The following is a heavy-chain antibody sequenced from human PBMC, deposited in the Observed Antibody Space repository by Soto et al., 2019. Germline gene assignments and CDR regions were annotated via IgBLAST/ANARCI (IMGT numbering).Heavy chain of an antibody. CDR3: ARARGTGSSSFEFDY. V-gene: IGHV4-4*07. J-gene: IGHJ4*02. CDR2: IYTSGST. Sequence: SETLSLTCTVSGGSISSYYWSWIRQPAGKGLEWIGRIYTSGSTNYNPSLKSRITMSVDTSKNQFSLKLSSVTAADTAVYYCARARGTGSSSFEFDYWGQGTLVTVSS. CDR1: GGSISSYY. D-gene: IGHD6-13*01.